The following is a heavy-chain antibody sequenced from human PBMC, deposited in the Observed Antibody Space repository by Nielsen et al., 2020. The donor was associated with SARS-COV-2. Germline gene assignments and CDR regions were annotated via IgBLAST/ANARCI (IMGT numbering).Heavy chain of an antibody. CDR2: IYYSGST. V-gene: IGHV4-59*13. D-gene: IGHD3-16*01. Sequence: SETLSLTCTVSGGSISSYYWSWIRQPPGKGLEWIGYIYYSGSTNYNPSLKSRVTISVDTSKNQFSLKLSSVTAADTAVYYCARVSGDGGGDYWGQGTLVTVSS. CDR1: GGSISSYY. CDR3: ARVSGDGGGDY. J-gene: IGHJ4*02.